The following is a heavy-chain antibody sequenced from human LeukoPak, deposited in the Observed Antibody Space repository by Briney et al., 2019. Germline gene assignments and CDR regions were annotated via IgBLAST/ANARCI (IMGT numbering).Heavy chain of an antibody. CDR2: ISYDGSNK. V-gene: IGHV3-30*18. CDR1: GFTFSSYG. CDR3: AKDGQWLVPFDY. J-gene: IGHJ4*02. D-gene: IGHD6-19*01. Sequence: GGSLRLSCAAYGFTFSSYGMHWVRQAPGKGLEWVAVISYDGSNKYYADSVKGRFTISRDNSKNTLYLQMNSLRAEDTAVYYCAKDGQWLVPFDYWGQGTLVTVSS.